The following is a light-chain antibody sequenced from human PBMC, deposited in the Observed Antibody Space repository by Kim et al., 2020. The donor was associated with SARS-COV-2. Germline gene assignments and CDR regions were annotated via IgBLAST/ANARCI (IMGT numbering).Light chain of an antibody. J-gene: IGLJ2*01. Sequence: VALGQTARITCGGNNIGSKKVHWYQQKPGQAPVLVIYRDSNRPSGIPERSSGSNSGNTATLTISRAQAGDEADYYCQVWDSSTHVVFGGGTQLTVL. CDR3: QVWDSSTHVV. CDR1: NIGSKK. CDR2: RDS. V-gene: IGLV3-9*01.